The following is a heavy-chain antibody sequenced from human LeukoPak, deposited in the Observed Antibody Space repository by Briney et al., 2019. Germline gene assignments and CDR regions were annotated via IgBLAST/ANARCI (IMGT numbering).Heavy chain of an antibody. CDR3: ARLCGGDCWASGDY. V-gene: IGHV4-39*01. Sequence: PSETPSLTCTVSGGSISSSSYYWGWIRQPPGKGLEWIGSIYYSGSAYYNPSLKSRVTISVDTSKNQFSLKLSSVTAADTAVYYCARLCGGDCWASGDYWGQGTLVTVSS. D-gene: IGHD2-21*02. CDR2: IYYSGSA. J-gene: IGHJ4*02. CDR1: GGSISSSSYY.